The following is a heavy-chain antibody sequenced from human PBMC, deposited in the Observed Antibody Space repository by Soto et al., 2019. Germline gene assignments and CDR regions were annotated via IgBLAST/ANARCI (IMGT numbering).Heavy chain of an antibody. Sequence: TSETLSLTCTVSGGSISSYYWSWIRQPPGKGLEWIGYIYYSGSTYYNPSLKSRVTISVDTSKNQFSLKLSSVTAADTAVYYCARLLGWFDPWGQGTLVTVSS. J-gene: IGHJ5*02. CDR2: IYYSGST. CDR3: ARLLGWFDP. V-gene: IGHV4-59*08. CDR1: GGSISSYY.